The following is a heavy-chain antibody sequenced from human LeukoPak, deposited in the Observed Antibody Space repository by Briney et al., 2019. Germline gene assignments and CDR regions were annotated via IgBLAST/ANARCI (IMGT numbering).Heavy chain of an antibody. J-gene: IGHJ4*02. Sequence: PSETLSLTCADYGGSFSGYYWSWIRQPPGKGLEWIGEINHSGSTNYNPSLKSRVTISVDTSKNQFSLKLSSVTAADTAVYYCARGLGRYDSSGYYVYWGQGTLVTVSS. CDR2: INHSGST. CDR3: ARGLGRYDSSGYYVY. V-gene: IGHV4-34*01. D-gene: IGHD3-22*01. CDR1: GGSFSGYY.